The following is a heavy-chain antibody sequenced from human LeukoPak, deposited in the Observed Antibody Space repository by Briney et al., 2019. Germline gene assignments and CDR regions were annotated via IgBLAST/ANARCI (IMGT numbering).Heavy chain of an antibody. CDR3: AKDPITIFGVVTPSFDY. Sequence: PGGSLRLSCAASGFTFSSYAISWVRQAPGKGLEWVSAISGSGGSTYYADSVKGRFTISRDNSKNTLYLQMNSLRAEDTAVYYCAKDPITIFGVVTPSFDYWGQGTLVTVSS. CDR1: GFTFSSYA. J-gene: IGHJ4*02. CDR2: ISGSGGST. D-gene: IGHD3-3*01. V-gene: IGHV3-23*01.